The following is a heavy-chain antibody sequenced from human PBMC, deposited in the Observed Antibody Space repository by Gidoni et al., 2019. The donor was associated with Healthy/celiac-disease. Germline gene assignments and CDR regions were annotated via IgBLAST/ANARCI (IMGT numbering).Heavy chain of an antibody. D-gene: IGHD3-16*01. CDR1: GFDFSSYA. J-gene: IGHJ3*02. CDR3: AKDMGGAFDI. Sequence: ASGFDFSSYASSGVRQAAGKWVELVAAISGSGGSTYCADSVKGRFTISRGTSKNTLYLQMNSLRAEDTAVYYCAKDMGGAFDIWGQGTMVTVSS. CDR2: ISGSGGST. V-gene: IGHV3-23*01.